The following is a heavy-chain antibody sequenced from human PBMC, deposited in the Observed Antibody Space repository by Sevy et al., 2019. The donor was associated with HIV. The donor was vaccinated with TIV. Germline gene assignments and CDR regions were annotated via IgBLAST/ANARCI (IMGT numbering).Heavy chain of an antibody. Sequence: GGSLRLSCAASGFTFTLYAIHWVRQAPGKGLEWVALILYSGTNKYYADSVKGRFTISRDDSKNTACLQMNNLRTDDTAVYYCARVAVEYCTDDCYHRFDYWGQGTQVTVSS. J-gene: IGHJ4*02. CDR2: ILYSGTNK. V-gene: IGHV3-30-3*01. D-gene: IGHD2-21*02. CDR1: GFTFTLYA. CDR3: ARVAVEYCTDDCYHRFDY.